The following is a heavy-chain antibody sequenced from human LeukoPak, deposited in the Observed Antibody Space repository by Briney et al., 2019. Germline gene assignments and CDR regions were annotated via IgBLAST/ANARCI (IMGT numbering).Heavy chain of an antibody. CDR3: GRDLGGRSGY. CDR2: ISYDGSNK. Sequence: GGSLRLSCAASGFTFSSYAMHWVRQAPGKGLEWVAVISYDGSNKYYADSVKGRFTISRDNSKNTLYLQMNSLRAEDTAVYYCGRDLGGRSGYWGQGTLVTVSS. D-gene: IGHD1-26*01. J-gene: IGHJ4*02. V-gene: IGHV3-30-3*01. CDR1: GFTFSSYA.